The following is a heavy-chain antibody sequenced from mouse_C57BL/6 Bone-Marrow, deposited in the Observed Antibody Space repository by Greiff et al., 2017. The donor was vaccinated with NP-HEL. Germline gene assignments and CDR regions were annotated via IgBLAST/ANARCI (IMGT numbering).Heavy chain of an antibody. CDR1: GYTFTGYG. D-gene: IGHD3-2*02. V-gene: IGHV1-81*01. CDR3: ARGAAQATPYYYAMDY. CDR2: IYPGSGNT. J-gene: IGHJ4*01. Sequence: VKLMESGAELARPGASVKLSCKASGYTFTGYGIRWVKQRPGQGLEWIGEIYPGSGNTSYNEKFKGKATLTADKASSTAYMELRSLTSEDSAVYVCARGAAQATPYYYAMDYWGQGTSVTVSS.